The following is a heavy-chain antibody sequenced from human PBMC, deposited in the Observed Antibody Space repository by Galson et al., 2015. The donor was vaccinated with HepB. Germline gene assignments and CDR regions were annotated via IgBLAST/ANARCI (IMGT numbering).Heavy chain of an antibody. V-gene: IGHV1-18*04. J-gene: IGHJ4*02. CDR1: GYTFTSYG. D-gene: IGHD6-13*01. CDR3: ARALFRTPTAAGMVSGAY. CDR2: ISAYNGHT. Sequence: SVKVSCKASGYTFTSYGFSWVRQAPGQGLEWMGWISAYNGHTNYTQKLQGRVTMTTDTSTSTAYMELRSLRSDVTAVYYCARALFRTPTAAGMVSGAYWGQGTLVTVSS.